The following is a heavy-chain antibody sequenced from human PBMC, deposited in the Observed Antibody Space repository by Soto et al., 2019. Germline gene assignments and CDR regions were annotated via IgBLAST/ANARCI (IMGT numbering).Heavy chain of an antibody. D-gene: IGHD1-1*01. CDR3: ERWNTGWNAFDD. CDR2: TYHSVIT. J-gene: IGHJ4*02. CDR1: CGSISSSY. Sequence: SETLSLTCTVSCGSISSSYWNWIRQPPGSGLYCIGYTYHSVITGXXPSLKSRXXMSVDTSKNQXSLKLXSVTTAYTALYYCERWNTGWNAFDDWRQGTLVTVS. V-gene: IGHV4-59*01.